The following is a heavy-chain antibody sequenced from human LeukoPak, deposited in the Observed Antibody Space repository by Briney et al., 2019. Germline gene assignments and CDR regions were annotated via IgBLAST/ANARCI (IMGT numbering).Heavy chain of an antibody. CDR2: IRSYSSYI. V-gene: IGHV3-21*01. J-gene: IGHJ6*03. Sequence: GGSLRLSCAASGFTFDTYNFNWVRQAPGEGLEWVASIRSYSSYIHYADSVKGRFTISRDDAKKSLDLQIKSPTAEDTAVYVCARYSVVYYYVDVWGAGTTVIVSS. CDR1: GFTFDTYN. D-gene: IGHD2-2*01. CDR3: ARYSVVYYYVDV.